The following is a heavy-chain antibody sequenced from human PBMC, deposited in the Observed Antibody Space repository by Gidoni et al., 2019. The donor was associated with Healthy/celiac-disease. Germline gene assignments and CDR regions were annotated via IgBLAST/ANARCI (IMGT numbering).Heavy chain of an antibody. CDR1: GYTFTGYY. Sequence: QVQLVQSGAEVKKPGASVKVSCKAAGYTFTGYYMHWVRQAPGQGLEWMGRINPNSGGTNYAQKFQGRVTMTRDTSISTAYMELSRLRSDDTAVYYCARLGYCSGGSCYFGWYFDLWGRGTLVTVSS. D-gene: IGHD2-15*01. J-gene: IGHJ2*01. CDR2: INPNSGGT. V-gene: IGHV1-2*06. CDR3: ARLGYCSGGSCYFGWYFDL.